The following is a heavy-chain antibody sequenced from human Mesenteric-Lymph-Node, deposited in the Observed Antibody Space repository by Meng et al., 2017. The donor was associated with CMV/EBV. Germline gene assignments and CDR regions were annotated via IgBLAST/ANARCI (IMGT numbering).Heavy chain of an antibody. V-gene: IGHV3-48*04. CDR2: ISSSSSTI. Sequence: GGSLRLSCAASGFTFSSYSMNWVRQAPGKGLEWVSYISSSSSTIYYADSVKGRFTISRDNAKNSLYLQMNSLRAEDTAVYYCRYYDFWSGYVRNDYWGQGTLVTVS. J-gene: IGHJ4*02. D-gene: IGHD3-3*01. CDR1: GFTFSSYS. CDR3: RYYDFWSGYVRNDY.